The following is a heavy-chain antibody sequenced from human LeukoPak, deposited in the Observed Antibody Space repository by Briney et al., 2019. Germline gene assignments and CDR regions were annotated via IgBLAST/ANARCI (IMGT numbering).Heavy chain of an antibody. CDR1: GLTLSDHY. CDR3: ARDWSRYSY. D-gene: IGHD1-14*01. J-gene: IGHJ4*02. CDR2: IKQDGSEK. V-gene: IGHV3-7*01. Sequence: GGSLRLSCAASGLTLSDHYMDWVRQAPGKGLEWVANIKQDGSEKYYVDSVKGRFTISRDNAKNSLYLQMNSLRAEDTSMYYCARDWSRYSYWGQGTLVTVSS.